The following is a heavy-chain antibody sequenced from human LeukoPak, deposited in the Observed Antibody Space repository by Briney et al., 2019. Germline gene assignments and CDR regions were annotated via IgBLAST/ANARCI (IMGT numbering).Heavy chain of an antibody. CDR3: ARDLNGYCSSTSCYQMGN. Sequence: GASVKVSCKASGYTFTSYGISWVRQAPGQGLGWMGWISAYNGNTNYAQKLQGRVTMTTDTSTSTAYMELRSLRSDDTAVYYCARDLNGYCSSTSCYQMGNWGQGTLVTVSS. CDR1: GYTFTSYG. J-gene: IGHJ4*02. CDR2: ISAYNGNT. V-gene: IGHV1-18*04. D-gene: IGHD2-2*01.